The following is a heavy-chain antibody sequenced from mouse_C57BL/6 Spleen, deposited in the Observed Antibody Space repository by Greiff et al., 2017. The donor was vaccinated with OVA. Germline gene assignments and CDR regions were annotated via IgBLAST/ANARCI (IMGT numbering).Heavy chain of an antibody. D-gene: IGHD2-4*01. J-gene: IGHJ3*01. CDR2: IWSGGST. V-gene: IGHV2-2*01. CDR1: GFSLTSYG. CDR3: ARNFYYDYDAGFAY. Sequence: QVQLQQSGPGLVQPSQSLSITCTVSGFSLTSYGVHWVRQSPGKGLEWLGVIWSGGSTDYNAAFISRLSISKDNSKSQVFFKMNSLQADDTAIYYCARNFYYDYDAGFAYWGQGTLVTVSA.